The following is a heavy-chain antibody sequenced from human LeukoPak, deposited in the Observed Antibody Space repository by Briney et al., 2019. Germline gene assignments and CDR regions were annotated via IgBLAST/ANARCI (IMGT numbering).Heavy chain of an antibody. CDR3: AGGTYYGSGSRPGHFDH. Sequence: GGSLRLSCAASGSSVNNNYMNWVRQAPGKGLEWVSVKDNFGNTYYTDSVKGRFTISRDISKNTVYLQMNTLSAEDTAVYYCAGGTYYGSGSRPGHFDHWGQGTLVTVSS. J-gene: IGHJ4*02. CDR1: GSSVNNNY. CDR2: KDNFGNT. D-gene: IGHD3-10*01. V-gene: IGHV3-53*01.